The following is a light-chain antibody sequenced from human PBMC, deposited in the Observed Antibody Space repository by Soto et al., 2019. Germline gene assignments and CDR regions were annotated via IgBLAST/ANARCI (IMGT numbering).Light chain of an antibody. CDR2: GAS. Sequence: EIVLTQSPGTLSLSPGERDTLSCRASQIVSSSYLAWYQQKPGQAPRPLIYGASSRAIGIPDRFIGSGSGTDFTLTISRLEPEDFAVYYCQQYGSSPWTFGQGTKVDIK. CDR3: QQYGSSPWT. V-gene: IGKV3-20*01. J-gene: IGKJ1*01. CDR1: QIVSSSY.